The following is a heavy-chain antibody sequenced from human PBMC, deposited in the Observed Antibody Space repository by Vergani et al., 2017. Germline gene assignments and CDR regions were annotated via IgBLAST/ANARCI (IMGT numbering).Heavy chain of an antibody. CDR3: TKGSRGYTCYFFDY. CDR2: VSGSSATP. Sequence: EVQLLESGGGLVQPGGSLRLSCEASGFSFPGYAMSWVRQAPGKGLEWVSSVSGSSATPYYADSVKGRFIISRDNSKNTLHLQMNSLRADDTAVYYCTKGSRGYTCYFFDYWGQETLATVSS. V-gene: IGHV3-23*01. J-gene: IGHJ4*02. CDR1: GFSFPGYA. D-gene: IGHD2-21*01.